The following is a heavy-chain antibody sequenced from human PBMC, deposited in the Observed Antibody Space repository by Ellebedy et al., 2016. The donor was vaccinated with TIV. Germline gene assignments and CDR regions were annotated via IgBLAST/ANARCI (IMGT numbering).Heavy chain of an antibody. Sequence: GESLKISXAASGFTFDSYAMSWVRQGPGKGLEWVSALTGSGGTTNYGDSVRGRFTISRDNSKNTLYLQMNSLRADDTAVYYCARFGVPYYFEYWGQGTLVTVSS. J-gene: IGHJ4*02. V-gene: IGHV3-23*01. D-gene: IGHD2-21*01. CDR3: ARFGVPYYFEY. CDR2: LTGSGGTT. CDR1: GFTFDSYA.